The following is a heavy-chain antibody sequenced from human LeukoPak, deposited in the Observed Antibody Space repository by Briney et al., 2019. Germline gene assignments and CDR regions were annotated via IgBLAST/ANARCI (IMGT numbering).Heavy chain of an antibody. D-gene: IGHD4-23*01. Sequence: GGSLRLSCAASGFTFSSHSMAWVRQAPGKGLEWVSIISGGSSDIHYADSVKGRFTISRDNAKNSLYLQMNSLRVEDTAVYYCARGATMATRHLDYWGQGTLVTVSS. CDR3: ARGATMATRHLDY. V-gene: IGHV3-21*01. CDR1: GFTFSSHS. J-gene: IGHJ4*02. CDR2: ISGGSSDI.